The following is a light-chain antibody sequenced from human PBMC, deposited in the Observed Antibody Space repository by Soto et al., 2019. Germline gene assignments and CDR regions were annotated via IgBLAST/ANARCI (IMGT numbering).Light chain of an antibody. Sequence: AIQLTQSPSSLSASVRPSLTITCRASQAIRTALGWYEQTPGKVPKLLTYAASTLQRGVPPRFTRSRSGTDLTPPTSRLPNEDFATYYCLLDFRYFWAFGQATKVDLK. V-gene: IGKV1-6*01. J-gene: IGKJ1*01. CDR2: AAS. CDR1: QAIRTA. CDR3: LLDFRYFWA.